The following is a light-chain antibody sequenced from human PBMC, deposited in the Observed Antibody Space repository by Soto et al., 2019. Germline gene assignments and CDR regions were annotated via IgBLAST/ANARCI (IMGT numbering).Light chain of an antibody. J-gene: IGKJ2*01. Sequence: EIVLTQSPATLSLSPGERATLSCRASQSVSSYLAWYQQKPGQAPRLLIYDASNRATGIPARFSGSGSGTHFPLTISRLEPEDFAVYYCQQRSNWPRTFGQGTKLEIK. V-gene: IGKV3-11*01. CDR1: QSVSSY. CDR3: QQRSNWPRT. CDR2: DAS.